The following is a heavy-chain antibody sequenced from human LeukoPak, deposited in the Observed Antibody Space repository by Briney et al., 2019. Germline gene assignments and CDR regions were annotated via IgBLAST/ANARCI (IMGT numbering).Heavy chain of an antibody. Sequence: SETLSLTCTVSGGSISSYYWSWIRQPPGKGLEWIGYIYYSGSTNYNPSLKSRVTISVDTSKNQFSLKLSSVTAADTAVYYCARGDGSSTYYYYYYMAVGGKGPTVTVPS. CDR2: IYYSGST. CDR1: GGSISSYY. D-gene: IGHD6-6*01. V-gene: IGHV4-59*01. J-gene: IGHJ6*03. CDR3: ARGDGSSTYYYYYYMAV.